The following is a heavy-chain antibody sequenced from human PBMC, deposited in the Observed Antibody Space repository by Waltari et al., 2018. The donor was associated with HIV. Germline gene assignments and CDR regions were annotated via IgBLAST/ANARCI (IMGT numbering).Heavy chain of an antibody. Sequence: QVYLEQSGPGLVKPSQTLTLTCVISGDSVSSDSAAWNWIRQSPSRGLEWLGRTYHRSKWSTDYAESVRGRITITPDTSNNQYSLHLTSVKADDTAMYFCARDSFSLDFWGQGSLVVVSS. V-gene: IGHV6-1*01. CDR1: GDSVSSDSAA. J-gene: IGHJ4*02. CDR2: TYHRSKWST. CDR3: ARDSFSLDF.